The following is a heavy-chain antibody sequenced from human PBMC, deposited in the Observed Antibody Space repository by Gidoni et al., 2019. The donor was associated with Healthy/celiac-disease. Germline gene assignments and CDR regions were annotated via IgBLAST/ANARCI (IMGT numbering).Heavy chain of an antibody. CDR3: AKEAYCSSTSCYIYYYGMDV. V-gene: IGHV3-23*01. D-gene: IGHD2-2*02. CDR1: GFTFSSYA. J-gene: IGHJ6*02. Sequence: EVQLLESGGGLVQPGGSLRLSCAASGFTFSSYAMSWVRQAPGKGLEWVSAISGSGGSTYYADSVKGRFTISRDNSKNTLYLQMNSLRAEDTAVYYCAKEAYCSSTSCYIYYYGMDVWGQGTTVTVSS. CDR2: ISGSGGST.